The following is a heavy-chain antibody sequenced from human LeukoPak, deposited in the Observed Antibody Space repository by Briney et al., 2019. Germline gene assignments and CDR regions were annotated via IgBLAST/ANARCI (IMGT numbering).Heavy chain of an antibody. D-gene: IGHD1-7*01. CDR3: ARSDNWNYFY. CDR2: INHSGST. J-gene: IGHJ4*02. CDR1: GGSFSGYY. V-gene: IGHV4-34*01. Sequence: SETLSLSCAVYGGSFSGYYWSWIRQPPGKGLEWIGEINHSGSTNYNPSLKSRVTISVDTSKNQFSLKLSSVTAADTAVYYCARSDNWNYFYWGQGTLVTVSS.